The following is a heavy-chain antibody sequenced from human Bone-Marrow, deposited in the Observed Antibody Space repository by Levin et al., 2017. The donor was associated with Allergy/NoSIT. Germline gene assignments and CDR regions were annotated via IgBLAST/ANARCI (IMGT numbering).Heavy chain of an antibody. CDR1: EFTFSNFV. J-gene: IGHJ5*01. D-gene: IGHD1-26*01. Sequence: GESLKISCAASEFTFSNFVMSWVRQAPGKGLEWVSAISGGGAATYYGDSVKGRFTISRDNSKNTLYLQLNNLKGEDTAIYYCTKGEYSGSYYGWFDFWGQGTLVTVSS. V-gene: IGHV3-23*01. CDR3: TKGEYSGSYYGWFDF. CDR2: ISGGGAAT.